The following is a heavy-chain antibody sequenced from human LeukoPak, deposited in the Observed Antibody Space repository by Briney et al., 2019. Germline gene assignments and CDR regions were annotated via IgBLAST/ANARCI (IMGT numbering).Heavy chain of an antibody. CDR3: ARSAFAEGYFDL. V-gene: IGHV4-39*07. CDR1: GFTFSSYS. J-gene: IGHJ2*01. CDR2: IYYSGST. Sequence: PGGSLRLSCAASGFTFSSYSMNWVRQAPGKGLEWIGSIYYSGSTYYNPSLKSRVTISVDTSKNQFSLKLTSVTAADTAVYYCARSAFAEGYFDLWGRGTLVTASS.